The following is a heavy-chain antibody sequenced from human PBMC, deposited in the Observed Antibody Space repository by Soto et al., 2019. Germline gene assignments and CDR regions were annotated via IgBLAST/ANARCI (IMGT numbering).Heavy chain of an antibody. J-gene: IGHJ4*02. CDR1: GYTFTSYG. V-gene: IGHV1-18*01. Sequence: SVKVSCKASGYTFTSYGISWVRQAPGQGLEWMGWISAYNGNTNYAQKLQGRVTMTTDTSTSTAYMELRSLRSDDTAVYYCARVHWLNYYDSSGYLYYFDYWGQGTLVTVSS. CDR3: ARVHWLNYYDSSGYLYYFDY. CDR2: ISAYNGNT. D-gene: IGHD3-22*01.